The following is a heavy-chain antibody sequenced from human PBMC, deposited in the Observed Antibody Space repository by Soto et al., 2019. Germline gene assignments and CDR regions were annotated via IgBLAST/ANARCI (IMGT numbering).Heavy chain of an antibody. Sequence: QLQLQESGSGPVKPSQTLSLTCAVSGGSISSGGYSWSWIRQPPGKGLEWIGYIYHSGSTYYNPSLKSRVTISVDRSKNQFSLKPSSVTAADTAVYYCARGVTTVTTIDYWGQGTLVTVSS. CDR2: IYHSGST. D-gene: IGHD4-17*01. J-gene: IGHJ4*02. V-gene: IGHV4-30-2*01. CDR1: GGSISSGGYS. CDR3: ARGVTTVTTIDY.